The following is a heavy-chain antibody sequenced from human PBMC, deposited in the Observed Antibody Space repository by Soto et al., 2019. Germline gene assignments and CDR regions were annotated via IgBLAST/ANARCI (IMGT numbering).Heavy chain of an antibody. V-gene: IGHV1-46*01. Sequence: ASVKVSCKASGYTFTSYYMHWVRQAPGQGLEWMGIINPSGGSTSYAQKFQGRVTMTRDTSTSTVYMELSSLRSEDTAVYYCARDPRDPGATDYWGQGTLVTGSS. D-gene: IGHD1-26*01. J-gene: IGHJ4*02. CDR3: ARDPRDPGATDY. CDR2: INPSGGST. CDR1: GYTFTSYY.